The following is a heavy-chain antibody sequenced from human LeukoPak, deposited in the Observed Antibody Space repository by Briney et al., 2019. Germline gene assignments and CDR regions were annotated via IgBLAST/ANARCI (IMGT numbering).Heavy chain of an antibody. Sequence: SVKVSCKASGGTFSSYAISWVRQAPGQGLEWMGRIIPIFGTANYAQKFQGRVTITTDESTSTAYMELSSLSSEDTAVYYCASGYSYGSFDYWGQGTLVTVSS. J-gene: IGHJ4*02. D-gene: IGHD5-18*01. CDR3: ASGYSYGSFDY. V-gene: IGHV1-69*05. CDR1: GGTFSSYA. CDR2: IIPIFGTA.